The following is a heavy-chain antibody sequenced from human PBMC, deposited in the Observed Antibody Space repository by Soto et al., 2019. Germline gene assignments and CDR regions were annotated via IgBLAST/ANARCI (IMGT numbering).Heavy chain of an antibody. J-gene: IGHJ5*02. CDR3: VSPDWFDP. CDR2: ISSSSSYI. Sequence: GGSLRLSCAASGFTFSSYSMNWVRQAPGKGLEWVSSISSSSSYIYYADSVKGRFTISRDNTKNTLYLQMNSLRVEDTAMYHCVSPDWFDPWGHGTLVTVSS. V-gene: IGHV3-21*01. CDR1: GFTFSSYS.